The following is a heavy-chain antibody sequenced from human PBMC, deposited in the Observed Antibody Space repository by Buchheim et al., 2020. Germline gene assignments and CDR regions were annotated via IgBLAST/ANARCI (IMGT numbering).Heavy chain of an antibody. CDR1: GFTFTNYW. Sequence: EVQLLESGGGLVQPGGSLRLSCAASGFTFTNYWMSWVRQAPGKGLEWVGNIRQDGTDQYLLASVRGRFTLSRDNAKNSLYLQMNSLRVEDTGLYYCARADGSDSGVYFDSWGQGTL. D-gene: IGHD4-23*01. CDR2: IRQDGTDQ. CDR3: ARADGSDSGVYFDS. V-gene: IGHV3-7*01. J-gene: IGHJ4*02.